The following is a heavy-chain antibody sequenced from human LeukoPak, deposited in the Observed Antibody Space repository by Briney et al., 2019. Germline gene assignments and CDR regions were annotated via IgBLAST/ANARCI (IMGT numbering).Heavy chain of an antibody. CDR1: GYTFTGYY. V-gene: IGHV1-2*02. Sequence: ASVKVSCKASGYTFTGYYMHWVRQAPGQGLEWIGWINPNSGGTNYAQKFQGRVTMTRDTSISTAYMELSRLRSDDTAVYYCARDGGYFDYANWFDPWGQGTLVTVSS. J-gene: IGHJ5*02. D-gene: IGHD3-9*01. CDR3: ARDGGYFDYANWFDP. CDR2: INPNSGGT.